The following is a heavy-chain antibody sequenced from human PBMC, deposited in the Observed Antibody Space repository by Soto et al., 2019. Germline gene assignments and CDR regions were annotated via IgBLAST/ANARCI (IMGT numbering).Heavy chain of an antibody. Sequence: QVQLVQSGGEVRKPGASVKVSCKASGYTFSSYSITWVRQAPGQGLEWMGWISTYDGNTNYAQKFQDRVTMTTDTSTTTAYMELRSLRSDDTAVYYCARKSTSSSWFGAWGQGTLVTVSS. D-gene: IGHD6-6*01. V-gene: IGHV1-18*01. CDR2: ISTYDGNT. CDR3: ARKSTSSSWFGA. CDR1: GYTFSSYS. J-gene: IGHJ5*02.